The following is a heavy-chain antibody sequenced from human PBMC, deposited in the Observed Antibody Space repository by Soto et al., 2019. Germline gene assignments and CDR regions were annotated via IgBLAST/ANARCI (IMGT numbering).Heavy chain of an antibody. CDR1: GFTFGIYS. CDR3: ARGDRFRCSGYRCFSDGLFLS. D-gene: IGHD3-22*01. J-gene: IGHJ5*02. V-gene: IGHV3-48*02. Sequence: EVQLVESGGGLVQRGGSLRLSCAASGFTFGIYSMNWVRQAPGKGLEWISYINGSSSTMYYADSVKGRFIISRDNADNSLYLQMNSLRDADTAVYYCARGDRFRCSGYRCFSDGLFLSWGQGTLVTVSS. CDR2: INGSSSTM.